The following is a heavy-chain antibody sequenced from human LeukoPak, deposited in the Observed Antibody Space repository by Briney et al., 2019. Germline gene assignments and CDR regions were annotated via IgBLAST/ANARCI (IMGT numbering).Heavy chain of an antibody. Sequence: GGSLRLSCGASGFTFSDYWMSWVRQAPGKWPEWVANIKGDGSKIYYVDSVKGRFTISRDNDKNSLYLQMNNLRAEDTAVYHCARDGSCFDFWGQGALVTVSS. CDR3: ARDGSCFDF. CDR2: IKGDGSKI. V-gene: IGHV3-7*01. D-gene: IGHD2-15*01. CDR1: GFTFSDYW. J-gene: IGHJ4*02.